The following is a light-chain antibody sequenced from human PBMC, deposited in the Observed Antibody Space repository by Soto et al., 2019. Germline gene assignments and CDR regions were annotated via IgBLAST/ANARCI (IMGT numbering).Light chain of an antibody. Sequence: QSALTQPASVSGSPGQSITISCTGTRSDIGGYNYVSWYQQHPGKAPQLMIFEVSNRPSGVANRFSGSKSGNTASLTISGLQAEDEADYYCSSFTTSSTVYVFGTGTKVTVL. J-gene: IGLJ1*01. V-gene: IGLV2-14*01. CDR1: RSDIGGYNY. CDR2: EVS. CDR3: SSFTTSSTVYV.